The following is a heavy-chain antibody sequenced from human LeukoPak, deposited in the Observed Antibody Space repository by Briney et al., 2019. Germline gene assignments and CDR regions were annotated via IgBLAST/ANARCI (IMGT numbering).Heavy chain of an antibody. CDR3: AKGIYSSGWSYFDY. V-gene: IGHV3-23*01. D-gene: IGHD6-19*01. CDR2: LSGSGITT. CDR1: GFTFSNSA. J-gene: IGHJ4*01. Sequence: GGSLRLSCAASGFTFSNSAMSWVRQAPGKGLEWVSTLSGSGITTYYADSVKGGFTFSRDNSKNMLYLQRNSLTAEDTAEYYWAKGIYSSGWSYFDYWGHGTLVTVSS.